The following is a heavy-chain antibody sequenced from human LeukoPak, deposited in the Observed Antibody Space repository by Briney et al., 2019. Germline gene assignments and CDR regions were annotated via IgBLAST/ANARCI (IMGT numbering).Heavy chain of an antibody. CDR1: GFTFSNYW. CDR3: ARRSLSAFDI. V-gene: IGHV3-7*05. CDR2: IKQDGSEK. D-gene: IGHD3-16*02. Sequence: GGSLRLSCAASGFTFSNYWMTWVRQAPGKGLEWVADIKQDGSEKYYVDSVKGRFTISRDNAKNSLYLQMNSLRAEDTAVYYCARRSLSAFDIWGQGTIVTVSS. J-gene: IGHJ3*02.